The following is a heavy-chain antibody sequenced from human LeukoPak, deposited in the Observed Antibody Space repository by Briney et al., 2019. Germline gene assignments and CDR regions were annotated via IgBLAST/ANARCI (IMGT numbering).Heavy chain of an antibody. D-gene: IGHD5-18*01. CDR3: ARDRSWGTAMALYYFDY. CDR1: GFTFSSYA. CDR2: ISYDGSNK. J-gene: IGHJ4*02. V-gene: IGHV3-30*04. Sequence: GGSLRLSCAASGFTFSSYAMHWVRQAPGKGLEWVAVISYDGSNKYYADSVKGRFTISGDNSKNTLYLQMNSLRAEDTAVYYCARDRSWGTAMALYYFDYWGQGTLVTVSS.